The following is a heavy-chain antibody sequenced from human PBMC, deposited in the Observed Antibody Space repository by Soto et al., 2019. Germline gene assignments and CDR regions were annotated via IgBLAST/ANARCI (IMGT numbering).Heavy chain of an antibody. CDR3: ARLPVRAWHYGMDV. J-gene: IGHJ6*02. V-gene: IGHV4-61*01. CDR1: GGSVSSGSYY. CDR2: INHSRST. D-gene: IGHD5-12*01. Sequence: SETLSLTCTVSGGSVSSGSYYWSWIRQPPGKGLEWIGEINHSRSTNYNPSPKSRVTISVDTSKNQFSLKLSSVTAADTAVYYCARLPVRAWHYGMDVWGQGTTVTVSS.